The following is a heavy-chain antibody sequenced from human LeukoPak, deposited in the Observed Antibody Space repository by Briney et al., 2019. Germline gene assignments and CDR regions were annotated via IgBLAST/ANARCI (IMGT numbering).Heavy chain of an antibody. CDR1: GYTFTSYG. CDR3: ARDTSHITIFGVVIRYYFDY. D-gene: IGHD3-3*01. J-gene: IGHJ4*02. CDR2: INTYNGNT. Sequence: GASVKVSCQASGYTFTSYGISWVRQAPGQGLEWMGWINTYNGNTNYAQKFQGRLTMTTDTSTSTAYMELRSLRSDDTAVYYCARDTSHITIFGVVIRYYFDYWGQGTLVTVSS. V-gene: IGHV1-18*01.